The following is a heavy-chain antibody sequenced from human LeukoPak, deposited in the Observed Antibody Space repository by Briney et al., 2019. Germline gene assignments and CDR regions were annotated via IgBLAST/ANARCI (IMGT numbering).Heavy chain of an antibody. D-gene: IGHD3-10*01. CDR2: ICYSGST. CDR1: GGSVSSGSYY. CDR3: ARDNRYDSGSYYSYYNMDV. V-gene: IGHV4-61*01. J-gene: IGHJ6*02. Sequence: SETLSLTCTVSGGSVSSGSYYWSWIRQPPGKGLEWIGYICYSGSTNYNPSLKSRVTISVDTSKNQFSLKLSSVTAADTAVYYCARDNRYDSGSYYSYYNMDVWGQGTTVTVSS.